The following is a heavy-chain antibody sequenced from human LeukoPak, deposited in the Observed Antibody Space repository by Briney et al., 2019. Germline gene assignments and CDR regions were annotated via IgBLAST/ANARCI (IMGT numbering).Heavy chain of an antibody. CDR3: ARPYYYDSRIDP. J-gene: IGHJ5*02. D-gene: IGHD3-22*01. V-gene: IGHV4-30-4*01. Sequence: SQTLSLTCTVSGGSISSGDYYWSWIRQPPGKGLEWIAYMYYSGSTYYNPSLKSRVTMLADTSKNQLSLKLSSVTAADTAVYYCARPYYYDSRIDPWGQGILVTVSS. CDR2: MYYSGST. CDR1: GGSISSGDYY.